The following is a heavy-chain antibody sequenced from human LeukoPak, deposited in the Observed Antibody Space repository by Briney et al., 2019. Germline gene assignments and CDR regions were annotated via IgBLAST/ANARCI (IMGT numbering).Heavy chain of an antibody. CDR2: INAGGGCT. CDR1: GYTFAGYY. J-gene: IGHJ6*03. D-gene: IGHD6-6*01. Sequence: ASVKVSCKASGYTFAGYYMHWVGQAPGQGLEWVGIINAGGGCTSYGEKFQGRVTMTRDTSTSTVYMELSSLRSEDTAVYYCARDDTASIAARRASYYYYYMDVWGKGTTVTVSS. CDR3: ARDDTASIAARRASYYYYYMDV. V-gene: IGHV1-46*01.